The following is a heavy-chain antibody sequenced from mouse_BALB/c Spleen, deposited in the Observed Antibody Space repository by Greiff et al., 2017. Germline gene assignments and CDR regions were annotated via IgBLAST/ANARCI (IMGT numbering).Heavy chain of an antibody. Sequence: QVQLQQSGAELVRPGVSVKISCKGSGYTFTDYAMHWVKQSHAKSLEWIGVISTYYGDASYNQKFKGKATMTVDKSSSTAYMELARLTSEDSAIYYCARSGDYDVAWFAYWGQGTLVTVSA. J-gene: IGHJ3*01. CDR3: ARSGDYDVAWFAY. D-gene: IGHD2-4*01. CDR1: GYTFTDYA. V-gene: IGHV1S137*01. CDR2: ISTYYGDA.